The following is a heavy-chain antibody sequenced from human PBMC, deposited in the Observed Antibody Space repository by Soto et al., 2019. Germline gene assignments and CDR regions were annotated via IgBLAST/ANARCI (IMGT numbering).Heavy chain of an antibody. CDR3: VTGWIGLAGRDY. CDR1: GFPFLNTW. CDR2: IKSKADGGTI. J-gene: IGHJ4*02. V-gene: IGHV3-15*05. Sequence: EVQLVESGGGLVKSGGSLRLSCAASGFPFLNTWMSWVRQAPGKGLEWVGRIKSKADGGTIDYAAPVKGRFTISRDDSKNTLHLQMNSLKDDDTAVYYCVTGWIGLAGRDYWGQGTLVTVSS. D-gene: IGHD6-19*01.